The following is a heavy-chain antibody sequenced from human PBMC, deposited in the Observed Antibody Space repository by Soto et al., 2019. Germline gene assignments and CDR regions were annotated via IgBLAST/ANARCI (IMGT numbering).Heavy chain of an antibody. CDR2: ISASSSTI. Sequence: EVQLVESGGGLVQPGRSPRLSCAASKFTFSSYSMSWVRQAPGKGLEWLSYISASSSTIYYADSVKGRFTIFRDNAKNSLYLQMNSLTDADTAVYFCAGVSADAFDIWGQGTMVTVSS. V-gene: IGHV3-48*02. CDR1: KFTFSSYS. J-gene: IGHJ3*02. D-gene: IGHD2-8*01. CDR3: AGVSADAFDI.